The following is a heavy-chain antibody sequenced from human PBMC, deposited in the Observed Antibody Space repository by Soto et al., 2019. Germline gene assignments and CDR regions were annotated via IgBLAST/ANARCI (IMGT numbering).Heavy chain of an antibody. CDR3: AKDRNLWAAAGPFDY. J-gene: IGHJ4*02. V-gene: IGHV3-30*18. CDR1: GFTFSSYG. CDR2: ISYDGSNK. Sequence: HPGGSLRLSCAASGFTFSSYGMHWVRQAPGKGLEWVAVISYDGSNKYYADSVKGRFTISRDNSKNTLYLQMNSLRAEDTAVYYCAKDRNLWAAAGPFDYWGQGTLVTVSS. D-gene: IGHD6-13*01.